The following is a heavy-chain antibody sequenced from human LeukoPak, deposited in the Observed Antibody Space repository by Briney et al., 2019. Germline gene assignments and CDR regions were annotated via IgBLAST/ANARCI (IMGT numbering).Heavy chain of an antibody. CDR2: IWYDGSNK. CDR3: ARVGSGLARHDC. CDR1: GFTFSSYG. D-gene: IGHD6-6*01. Sequence: PGRSLRLSCAASGFTFSSYGMHWVRQAPGKGLEWVAVIWYDGSNKYYADSVKGRFTISKDNSKNTLYLQMNSLRAEDTAVYYCARVGSGLARHDCWGQGTLVTVSS. J-gene: IGHJ4*02. V-gene: IGHV3-33*01.